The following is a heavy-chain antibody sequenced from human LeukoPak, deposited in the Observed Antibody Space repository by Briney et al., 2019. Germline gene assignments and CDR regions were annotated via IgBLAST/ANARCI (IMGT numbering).Heavy chain of an antibody. Sequence: ESGPALVKPTQTLTLTCTFSGFSLSTSEVGVGWIRQPPGKALQWLALIYWDDEKYYSPSLKSRLSISRDTSRNQVVLTMTDMDPLDAGTYFCAHSYYFGSRSYYNVWFAPWGLGTLVSVSS. CDR1: GFSLSTSEVG. J-gene: IGHJ5*02. V-gene: IGHV2-5*02. D-gene: IGHD3-10*01. CDR3: AHSYYFGSRSYYNVWFAP. CDR2: IYWDDEK.